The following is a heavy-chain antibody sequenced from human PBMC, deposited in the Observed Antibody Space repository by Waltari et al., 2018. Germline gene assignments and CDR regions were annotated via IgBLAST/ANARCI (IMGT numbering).Heavy chain of an antibody. J-gene: IGHJ4*02. CDR2: IYHTGSH. CDR3: ARVKSGFDS. Sequence: QVQLKQWGAALLTISETLSLTCEVSGVSFTPNSWSWIRQSPGKGLEWIGEIYHTGSHNYNPSLQNRVTISVDRSKSLFSLEVTSITAADAAIYYCARVKSGFDSWGQGTVVTVSS. V-gene: IGHV4-34*01. CDR1: GVSFTPNS.